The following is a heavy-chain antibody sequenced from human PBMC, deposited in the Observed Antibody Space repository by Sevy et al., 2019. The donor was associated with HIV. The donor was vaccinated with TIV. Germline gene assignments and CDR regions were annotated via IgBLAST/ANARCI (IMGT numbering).Heavy chain of an antibody. J-gene: IGHJ4*02. Sequence: GGYLRLSCAASGFTFSSYAMHWVRQAPGKGLEWVAVISYDGSNKYYADSVKGRFTISRDNSKNTLYLQMNSLRAEDPAVYYYAKTILAYRSGAAFDYWGQGTMVIVSS. V-gene: IGHV3-30-3*01. CDR2: ISYDGSNK. CDR3: AKTILAYRSGAAFDY. D-gene: IGHD3-10*01. CDR1: GFTFSSYA.